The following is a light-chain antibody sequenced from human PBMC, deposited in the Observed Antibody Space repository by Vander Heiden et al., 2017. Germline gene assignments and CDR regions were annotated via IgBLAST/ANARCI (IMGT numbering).Light chain of an antibody. CDR1: QSPLHSYGKNY. J-gene: IGKJ2*03. CDR2: LGS. Sequence: DIVMTQSPLSLPATPVEPSSISCRSSQSPLHSYGKNYLDWYLQKPGQSPQLLIYLGSNRASGVPDRFSGSGSGTDFTLRISRVETEDVGIYYCMQALQTMYSFGQGTKLEIK. V-gene: IGKV2-28*01. CDR3: MQALQTMYS.